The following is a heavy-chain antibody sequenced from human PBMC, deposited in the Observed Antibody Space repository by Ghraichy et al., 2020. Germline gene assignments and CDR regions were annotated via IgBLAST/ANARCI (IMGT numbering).Heavy chain of an antibody. CDR3: ARGGHGFSDSRGYSFAFDI. D-gene: IGHD3-22*01. V-gene: IGHV1-69*13. J-gene: IGHJ3*02. CDR1: GGSFNSYS. CDR2: IIPTFGTT. Sequence: SVKVSCKASGGSFNSYSITWVRQVPGQGLEWMAGIIPTFGTTYYAQKFQGRVTISADESTSVADKELSSLTSEDTAVYFCARGGHGFSDSRGYSFAFDIWGQGTMVTVSA.